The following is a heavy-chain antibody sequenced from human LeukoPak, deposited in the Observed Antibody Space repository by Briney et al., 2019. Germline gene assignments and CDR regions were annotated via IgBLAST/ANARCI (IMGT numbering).Heavy chain of an antibody. D-gene: IGHD2-8*01. J-gene: IGHJ4*02. CDR3: AREAVYCTNGVCPRLDY. V-gene: IGHV3-21*01. CDR2: ISSSSSYI. CDR1: GFTFSSYS. Sequence: GGSLRLSCAASGFTFSSYSMNWFRQAPGKGLEWVSSISSSSSYIYYADSVKGRFTISRDNAKNSLYLQMNSLRAEDTAVYYCAREAVYCTNGVCPRLDYWGQGTLVTVSS.